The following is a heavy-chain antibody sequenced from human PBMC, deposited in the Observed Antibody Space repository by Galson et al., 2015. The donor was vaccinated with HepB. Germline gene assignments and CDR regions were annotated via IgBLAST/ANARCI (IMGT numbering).Heavy chain of an antibody. Sequence: LRLSCAASGFTFSSYAMSWVRQAPGKGLEWVSAISGSGGSTYYADSVKGRFTISRDNSKNTLYLQMNSLRAEDTAVYYCAKDGERIMITFGGVIALYYFDYWGQGTLVTVSS. CDR3: AKDGERIMITFGGVIALYYFDY. J-gene: IGHJ4*02. CDR2: ISGSGGST. D-gene: IGHD3-16*02. V-gene: IGHV3-23*01. CDR1: GFTFSSYA.